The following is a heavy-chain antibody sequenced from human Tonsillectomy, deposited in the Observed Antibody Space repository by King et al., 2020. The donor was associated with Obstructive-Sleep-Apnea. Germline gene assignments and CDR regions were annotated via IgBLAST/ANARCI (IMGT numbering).Heavy chain of an antibody. CDR3: ARVGVAVSLGPNDY. Sequence: LQLVQSGGEVKKTGASVQVSRKTSGYTFANYEINWLRQAPGQGLEWMGRISPYNGNAVYAQKFQGRVTMTTDRATATAHMDLRSLRSDDTAVYYCARVGVAVSLGPNDYWGQGTLVTVSS. CDR2: ISPYNGNA. D-gene: IGHD6-19*01. J-gene: IGHJ4*02. V-gene: IGHV1-18*04. CDR1: GYTFANYE.